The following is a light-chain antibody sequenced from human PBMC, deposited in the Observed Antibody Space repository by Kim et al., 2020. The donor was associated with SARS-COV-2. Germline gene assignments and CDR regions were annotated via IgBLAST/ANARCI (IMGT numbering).Light chain of an antibody. V-gene: IGKV2-28*01. Sequence: ETVMTQSPLSLPVTPGEPASISCRSSQSLLHNNGYNYLDWYLQKPGQSPQLLIYLGSNRASGVPDRFSGSGSGTDFTLKISRVEAEDVGVYYCMQTLQTPLTFGGGTKLEI. CDR2: LGS. CDR1: QSLLHNNGYNY. J-gene: IGKJ4*01. CDR3: MQTLQTPLT.